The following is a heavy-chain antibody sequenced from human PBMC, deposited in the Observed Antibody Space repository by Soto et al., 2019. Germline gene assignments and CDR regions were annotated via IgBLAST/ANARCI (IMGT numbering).Heavy chain of an antibody. CDR2: ISSSSSYI. CDR3: ARDVGADRRDAAAY. CDR1: GFTFSSYS. V-gene: IGHV3-21*01. D-gene: IGHD6-6*01. Sequence: GGSLRLSCAASGFTFSSYSMNWVRQAPGKGLEWVSSISSSSSYIYYADSVKGRFTISRDNAKNSLYLQRNSLRAEDTAVYYCARDVGADRRDAAAYWGQGTLVTVSS. J-gene: IGHJ4*02.